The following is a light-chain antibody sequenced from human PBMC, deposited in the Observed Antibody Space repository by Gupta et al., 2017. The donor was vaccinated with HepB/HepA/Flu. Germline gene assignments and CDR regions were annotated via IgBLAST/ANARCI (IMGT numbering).Light chain of an antibody. CDR3: QQSYSWTRT. J-gene: IGKJ2*01. Sequence: EIVLTQSPATLSLSPGERATLSCRASQSVSSYLAWYQQKPGQAPRLLIYDASNSATAIPARFSGSASGTDFTLTISSLEPEDFAVYYCQQSYSWTRTFGQGTKLEIK. CDR1: QSVSSY. CDR2: DAS. V-gene: IGKV3-11*01.